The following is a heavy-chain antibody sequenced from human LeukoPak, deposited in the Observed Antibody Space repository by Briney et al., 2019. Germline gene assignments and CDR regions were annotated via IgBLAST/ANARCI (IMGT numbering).Heavy chain of an antibody. CDR1: GFTFSSYW. Sequence: GGSLRLSCAASGFTFSSYWMSWVRQAPGKGLEWVATIKQDGSQKYYVDSVKGRFTISRDNAKNSLYLQMNSRRAEDTAVYYCARADPSIAARLSRSSIFNYYYYMDVWGKGTTVTVSS. J-gene: IGHJ6*03. CDR3: ARADPSIAARLSRSSIFNYYYYMDV. CDR2: IKQDGSQK. V-gene: IGHV3-7*01. D-gene: IGHD6-6*01.